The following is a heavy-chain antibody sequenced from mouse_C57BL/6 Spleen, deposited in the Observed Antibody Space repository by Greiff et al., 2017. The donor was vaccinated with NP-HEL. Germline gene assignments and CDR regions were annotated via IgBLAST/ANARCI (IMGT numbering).Heavy chain of an antibody. Sequence: DVQLQESGPGLVKPSQSLSLTCSVTGYSITSGYYWNWIRQFPGNKLEWMGYISYDGSNNYNPSLKNRISITRDTSKNQFFLKLNSVTTEDTATYYCAREGSSGYDAMDYWGQGTSVTVSS. CDR2: ISYDGSN. V-gene: IGHV3-6*01. CDR1: GYSITSGYY. CDR3: AREGSSGYDAMDY. D-gene: IGHD3-2*02. J-gene: IGHJ4*01.